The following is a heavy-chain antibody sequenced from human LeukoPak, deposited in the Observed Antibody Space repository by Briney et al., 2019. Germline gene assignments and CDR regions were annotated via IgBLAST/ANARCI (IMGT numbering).Heavy chain of an antibody. J-gene: IGHJ5*02. CDR1: GFAFSTYW. CDR2: IKQDGSEE. D-gene: IGHD6-19*01. CDR3: ARLTSGWTNWFDP. V-gene: IGHV3-7*04. Sequence: PGGSLRLSCAASGFAFSTYWMSWVRQAPGKGLGWVASIKQDGSEENYVDSVKGRFTISRDNAKNSLYLQMNSLKAEDTAVYYCARLTSGWTNWFDPWGQGTLVTVSS.